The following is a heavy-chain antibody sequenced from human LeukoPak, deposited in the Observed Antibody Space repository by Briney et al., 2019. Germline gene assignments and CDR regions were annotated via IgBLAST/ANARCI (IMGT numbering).Heavy chain of an antibody. D-gene: IGHD6-13*01. V-gene: IGHV1-3*01. J-gene: IGHJ4*02. CDR2: INAGNGNT. CDR3: ARGAPLSSSWYDY. CDR1: GYTFTSYA. Sequence: ASVTVSCKASGYTFTSYAMHWVRQAPGQRLEWMGWINAGNGNTKYSQKFQGRVTITRDTSASTAYMELSSLRSEDTAVYYCARGAPLSSSWYDYWGQGTLVTVSS.